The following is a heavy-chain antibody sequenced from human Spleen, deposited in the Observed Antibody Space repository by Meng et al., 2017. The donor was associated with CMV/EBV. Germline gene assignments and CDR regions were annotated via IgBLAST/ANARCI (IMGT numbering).Heavy chain of an antibody. V-gene: IGHV3-30*14. CDR3: AREGVNYYYGMDV. CDR2: LSYDGSQR. J-gene: IGHJ6*02. CDR1: GFTFSSYA. Sequence: GGSLRLSCAASGFTFSSYAMHWVRQAPGKGLEWVAILSYDGSQRYYTDSVKGRFTISRDNSMDTLYLQMNSLRAEDTAVYYCAREGVNYYYGMDVWGQGTTVTVSS. D-gene: IGHD3-22*01.